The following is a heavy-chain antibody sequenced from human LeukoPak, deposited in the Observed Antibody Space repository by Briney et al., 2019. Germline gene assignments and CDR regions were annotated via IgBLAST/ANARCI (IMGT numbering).Heavy chain of an antibody. CDR2: MNPNSGNT. D-gene: IGHD1-14*01. J-gene: IGHJ4*02. CDR3: ARFTGWVNPYYFDY. V-gene: IGHV1-8*01. CDR1: GYTFTSYD. Sequence: ASVKVSCKASGYTFTSYDINWVRQATGQGLEWMGWMNPNSGNTGYAQKFQGRVTMTRNTSISTAYMELSSLRSEDTAVYYCARFTGWVNPYYFDYWGQGTLVTVSS.